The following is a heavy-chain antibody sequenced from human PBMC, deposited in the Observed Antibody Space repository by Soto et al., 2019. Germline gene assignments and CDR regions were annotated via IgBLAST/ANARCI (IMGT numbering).Heavy chain of an antibody. Sequence: QVQLVESGGGVVQPGRSLRLSCAASGFTFSSYGMHWVRQAPGKRLEWVAVISYDGSNKYYADSVKGRFTISRDNSKNTLYLQMNSLRAEDTAVYDCAKDQTPPDYGDYIPYYFDYWGQGTLVTVSS. CDR2: ISYDGSNK. CDR1: GFTFSSYG. D-gene: IGHD4-17*01. J-gene: IGHJ4*02. V-gene: IGHV3-30*18. CDR3: AKDQTPPDYGDYIPYYFDY.